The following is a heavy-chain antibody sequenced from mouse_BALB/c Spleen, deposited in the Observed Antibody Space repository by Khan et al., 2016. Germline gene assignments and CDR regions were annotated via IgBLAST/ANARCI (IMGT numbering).Heavy chain of an antibody. Sequence: QMQLKESGAELVRPGSSVKISCKASGYAFSSYWMNWVKQRPGQGLEWIGQIYPGDGDTKYNGKFKGKAKLTADKSSSTAYMQLSSLTSEDSAVYFCANYGNFDYWGEGTTLTVSS. V-gene: IGHV1-80*01. CDR3: ANYGNFDY. CDR1: GYAFSSYW. D-gene: IGHD2-1*01. CDR2: IYPGDGDT. J-gene: IGHJ2*01.